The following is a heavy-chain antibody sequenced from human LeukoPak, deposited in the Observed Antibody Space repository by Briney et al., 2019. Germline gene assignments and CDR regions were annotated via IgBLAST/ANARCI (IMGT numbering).Heavy chain of an antibody. CDR3: AGASGLLYPFIC. Sequence: GGSLRLSCAASAFTVSSTYMSWARQAPGKGLEWVSLIYSGVNTYYADSVKGRFTNSRDTSKNTLYLQMNSLRAEDTAMYYCAGASGLLYPFICWGQGTLVTVSS. CDR2: IYSGVNT. CDR1: AFTVSSTY. J-gene: IGHJ4*02. D-gene: IGHD6-25*01. V-gene: IGHV3-53*01.